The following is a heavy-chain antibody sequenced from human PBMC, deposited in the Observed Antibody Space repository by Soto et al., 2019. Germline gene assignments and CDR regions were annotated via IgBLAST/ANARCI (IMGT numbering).Heavy chain of an antibody. Sequence: GGSLRLSCAASGFTFSSYGMHWVRQAPGKGLEWVAVISYDGSNKYYADSGKGRFTISRDNSKNTLYLQMNSLRAEDTAVYYCAKGGDNYYDSSGYDYFDYWGQGTLVTVSS. CDR2: ISYDGSNK. V-gene: IGHV3-30*18. CDR3: AKGGDNYYDSSGYDYFDY. J-gene: IGHJ4*02. D-gene: IGHD3-22*01. CDR1: GFTFSSYG.